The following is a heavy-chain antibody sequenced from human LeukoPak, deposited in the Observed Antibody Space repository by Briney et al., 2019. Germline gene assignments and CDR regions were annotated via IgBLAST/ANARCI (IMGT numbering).Heavy chain of an antibody. J-gene: IGHJ4*02. CDR2: ISWDGGST. V-gene: IGHV3-43*01. CDR1: GFTFDDYT. CDR3: AKGALYYYDSSGYVDY. Sequence: GGSLRLSCAASGFTFDDYTMPWVRQAPGKGLEWVSLISWDGGSTYYADSVKGRFTISRDNSKNSLYLQMNSLRTEDTALYYCAKGALYYYDSSGYVDYWGQGTLVTVSS. D-gene: IGHD3-22*01.